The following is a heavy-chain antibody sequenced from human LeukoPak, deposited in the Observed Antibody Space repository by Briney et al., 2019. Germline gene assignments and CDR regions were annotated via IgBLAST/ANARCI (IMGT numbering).Heavy chain of an antibody. J-gene: IGHJ4*02. CDR1: GFTFSSYG. CDR3: VRDRGSTNYFDY. D-gene: IGHD3-10*01. CDR2: IWYDGNNK. Sequence: GRSLRLSCAASGFTFSSYGMHWVRQAPGKGLEWVAIIWYDGNNKYYADSLKGRFTISRDNSKNTLYLQINSLRAEDTAVCFCVRDRGSTNYFDYWGQGALVTVSS. V-gene: IGHV3-33*01.